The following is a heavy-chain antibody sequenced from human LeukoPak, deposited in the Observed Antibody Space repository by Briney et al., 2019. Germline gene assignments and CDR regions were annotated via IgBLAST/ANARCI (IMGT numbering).Heavy chain of an antibody. CDR1: GGTFSSYA. CDR2: IIPIFGTA. J-gene: IGHJ6*03. Sequence: SVKVSCKASGGTFSSYAISWVRQAPGQGLEWMGGIIPIFGTANYAQKFQGRVTITADKSTSTAYMELSSLRSEDTAVYYCASLDIVLMVYAIPRYMDVWGKGTTVTVSS. D-gene: IGHD2-8*01. CDR3: ASLDIVLMVYAIPRYMDV. V-gene: IGHV1-69*06.